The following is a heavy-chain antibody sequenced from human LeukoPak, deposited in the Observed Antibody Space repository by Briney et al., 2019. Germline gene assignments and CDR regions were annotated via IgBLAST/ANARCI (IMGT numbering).Heavy chain of an antibody. D-gene: IGHD1-26*01. V-gene: IGHV1-58*01. CDR3: AAEMGGTLVGLGSHFDH. J-gene: IGHJ4*02. CDR1: GFTFTSSA. Sequence: SVKVSCRASGFTFTSSAVQWVRQARGQRLEWIGWIVVGSGNTNYAQKSQERVTITRDKSTSTAYMELSSLRSEDTAVYYCAAEMGGTLVGLGSHFDHWGQGTLVTVSS. CDR2: IVVGSGNT.